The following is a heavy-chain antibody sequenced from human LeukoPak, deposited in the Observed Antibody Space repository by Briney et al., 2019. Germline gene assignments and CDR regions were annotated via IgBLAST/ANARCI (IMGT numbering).Heavy chain of an antibody. Sequence: ASVKVSCKASGYTFTSYGISWVRQAPGQGPEWMGWISAYNGNTNYAQKLQGRVTMTTDTSTSTAYMELRSLRSDDTAVYYCARDNKLVVVVAASDYWGQGTLVTVSS. CDR1: GYTFTSYG. CDR3: ARDNKLVVVVAASDY. D-gene: IGHD2-15*01. J-gene: IGHJ4*02. V-gene: IGHV1-18*01. CDR2: ISAYNGNT.